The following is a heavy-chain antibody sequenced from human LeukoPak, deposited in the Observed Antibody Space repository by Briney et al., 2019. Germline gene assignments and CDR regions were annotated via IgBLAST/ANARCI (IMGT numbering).Heavy chain of an antibody. CDR1: GGSFSGYY. V-gene: IGHV4-34*01. J-gene: IGHJ5*02. Sequence: SETLSLTCAVYGGSFSGYYWSWIRQPPGKGLEWIGEINHSGSTNYNPSLKSRVTISVDTSKNQFSLKLSSVTAADTAVYYCARGRSSWYRNNNWFDPWGQGTLATVSS. CDR2: INHSGST. CDR3: ARGRSSWYRNNNWFDP. D-gene: IGHD6-13*01.